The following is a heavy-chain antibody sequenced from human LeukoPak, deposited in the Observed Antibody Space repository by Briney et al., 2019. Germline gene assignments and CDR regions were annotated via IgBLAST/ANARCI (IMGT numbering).Heavy chain of an antibody. Sequence: PGGSLRLSCAASGFTFSSYWMSWVRPAPGKGLEWVAHIKKDGSEKYSVDSVKGRFTISRDNTKNSLYLQMNSLRAEDTAVYYCAREPYGDYFDYWGQGTLVIVSS. CDR2: IKKDGSEK. J-gene: IGHJ4*02. V-gene: IGHV3-7*03. CDR3: AREPYGDYFDY. CDR1: GFTFSSYW. D-gene: IGHD4-17*01.